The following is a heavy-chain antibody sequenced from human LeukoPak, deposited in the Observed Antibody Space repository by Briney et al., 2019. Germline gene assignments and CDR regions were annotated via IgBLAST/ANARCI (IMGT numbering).Heavy chain of an antibody. J-gene: IGHJ4*02. CDR1: GFTFSSYA. CDR3: AKARYCSSTNCYSSFDY. V-gene: IGHV3-23*01. CDR2: ISGSGGST. Sequence: PGGSLPLSCPDSGFTFSSYAMSGVGQAPGKGLDGVSAISGSGGSTFYADSVKGRFTISRDNSKNTLYLQMNSLRAEDTAVYYCAKARYCSSTNCYSSFDYWGQGTPVTVSS. D-gene: IGHD2-2*02.